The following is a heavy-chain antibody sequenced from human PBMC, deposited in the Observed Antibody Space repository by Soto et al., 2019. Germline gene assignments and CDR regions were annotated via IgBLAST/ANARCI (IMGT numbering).Heavy chain of an antibody. J-gene: IGHJ3*02. CDR2: IYPGDSGT. CDR3: GRPPQGAYRDAFDI. CDR1: GYSFTNYW. V-gene: IGHV5-51*01. Sequence: GESLKISCKGSGYSFTNYWIAWVRQMPGKGLEWMGVIYPGDSGTRYSPSFQGQVTISADKSISTAYLQWSSLKASDTAMYYCGRPPQGAYRDAFDIWGQGTMVTVSS. D-gene: IGHD2-21*01.